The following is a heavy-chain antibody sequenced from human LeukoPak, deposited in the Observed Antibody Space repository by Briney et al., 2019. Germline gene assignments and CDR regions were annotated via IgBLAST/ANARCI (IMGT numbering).Heavy chain of an antibody. CDR1: GGTFSSYA. J-gene: IGHJ3*02. D-gene: IGHD6-6*01. V-gene: IGHV1-69*05. CDR3: ARTSSHAFDI. Sequence: ASVKASCKASGGTFSSYAIRWVRQAPGQGLEWMGGIIPIFGTANYGQKFQGRVTITTDESTSTAYMELSSLRSGDTGVYYCARTSSHAFDIWGQGTMVTVSS. CDR2: IIPIFGTA.